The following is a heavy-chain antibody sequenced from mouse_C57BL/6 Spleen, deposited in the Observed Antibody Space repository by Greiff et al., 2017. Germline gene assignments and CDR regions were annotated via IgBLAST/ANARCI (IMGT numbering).Heavy chain of an antibody. V-gene: IGHV1-52*01. J-gene: IGHJ2*01. CDR3: SRGAISSNSDDFDY. CDR1: GYTFTSYW. Sequence: QVQLQQPGAELVRPGSSVKLSCKASGYTFTSYWMHWVKQRPIQGLEWIGKIYPSDSETHYNQKFKDKATFTGDKSSSTAYMQLSSLTSEDSAVYFCSRGAISSNSDDFDYWGQGTTLTVSS. D-gene: IGHD6-1*01. CDR2: IYPSDSET.